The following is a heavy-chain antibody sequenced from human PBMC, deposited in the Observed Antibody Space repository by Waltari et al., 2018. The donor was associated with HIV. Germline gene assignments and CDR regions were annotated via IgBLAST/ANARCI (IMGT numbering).Heavy chain of an antibody. J-gene: IGHJ4*02. CDR2: INSDGSST. Sequence: EVQLVESGGGLVQPGGSLRLSCAASGFTFSSYWMHWVRQAPGKGLVWVSSINSDGSSTSYADSVKGRFTISRDNAKNTLYLQMNSLRAEDTAVYYCARDHPWNVGWNDGADYWGQGTLVTVSS. CDR3: ARDHPWNVGWNDGADY. V-gene: IGHV3-74*01. CDR1: GFTFSSYW. D-gene: IGHD1-1*01.